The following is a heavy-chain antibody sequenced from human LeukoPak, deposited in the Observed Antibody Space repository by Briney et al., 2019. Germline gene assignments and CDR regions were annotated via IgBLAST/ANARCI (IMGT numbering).Heavy chain of an antibody. D-gene: IGHD3-22*01. V-gene: IGHV4-61*02. CDR3: ARGNYYDSSGYYLPTPDY. Sequence: PSETLSLTCTVSGGSISSGSYYWSWIRQPAGKGLEWIGRIYTSGSTNYNPSLKSRVTISVDTSKNQFPLKLSSVTAADTAVYYCARGNYYDSSGYYLPTPDYWGQGTLVTVSS. J-gene: IGHJ4*02. CDR1: GGSISSGSYY. CDR2: IYTSGST.